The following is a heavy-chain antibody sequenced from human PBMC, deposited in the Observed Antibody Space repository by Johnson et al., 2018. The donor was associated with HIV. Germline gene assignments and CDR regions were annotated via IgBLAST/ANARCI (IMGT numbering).Heavy chain of an antibody. J-gene: IGHJ3*02. Sequence: VQLVESGGGLVQPGGSLRLSCAASGFTFSSYWMSWVRQAPGKGLEWVANIKQDGSEKYYVDSVKGQFTISRDNAKNSLYLQMNSLRAEDTAVYYCARMGYYYDSATFHPFDIWGQGTMVTVSS. V-gene: IGHV3-7*03. D-gene: IGHD3-22*01. CDR1: GFTFSSYW. CDR3: ARMGYYYDSATFHPFDI. CDR2: IKQDGSEK.